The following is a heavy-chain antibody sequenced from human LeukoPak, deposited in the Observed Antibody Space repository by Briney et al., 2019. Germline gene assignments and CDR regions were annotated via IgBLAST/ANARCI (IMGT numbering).Heavy chain of an antibody. CDR2: IYYGGST. J-gene: IGHJ6*02. D-gene: IGHD2-15*01. CDR3: ARRSHCTGDSCYPV. Sequence: PSETLSLTCAVYGGSFSGYYWSWIRQPPGKELEWIGSIYYGGSTYYNPSLKSRVTISQDTSKNQFSLKVNTVTAADTAVYHCARRSHCTGDSCYPVWGQGTTVTVSS. CDR1: GGSFSGYY. V-gene: IGHV4-34*01.